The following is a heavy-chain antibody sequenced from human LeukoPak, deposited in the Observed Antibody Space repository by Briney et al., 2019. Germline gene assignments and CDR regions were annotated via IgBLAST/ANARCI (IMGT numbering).Heavy chain of an antibody. Sequence: PSGTLSLTCAVSGGSISSSNWWSWVRPPPGKGLEWIGEIYHSGSTNYNPSLKSRVTISVDKSKNQFSLKLSSVTAADTAVYYCAGGIAAAASPFDYWGQGTLVTVSS. CDR2: IYHSGST. V-gene: IGHV4-4*02. J-gene: IGHJ4*02. CDR1: GGSISSSNW. CDR3: AGGIAAAASPFDY. D-gene: IGHD6-13*01.